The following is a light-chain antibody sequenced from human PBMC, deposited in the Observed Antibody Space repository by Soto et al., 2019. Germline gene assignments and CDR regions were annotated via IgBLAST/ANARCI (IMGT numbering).Light chain of an antibody. J-gene: IGKJ1*01. Sequence: DIVMTQSPDSLAVSLGERATINCKSSRTVLYSSNNKNYLAWYQQQPGQPPKLLIYWASTRESGVPDRFSGSGSGTDFTLTISSLQAEDVAVYYCQQYHSTPWTFGQGTKVEIK. CDR2: WAS. V-gene: IGKV4-1*01. CDR3: QQYHSTPWT. CDR1: RTVLYSSNNKNY.